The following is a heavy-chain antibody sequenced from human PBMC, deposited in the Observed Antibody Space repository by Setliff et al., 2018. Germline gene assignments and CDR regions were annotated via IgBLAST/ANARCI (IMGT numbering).Heavy chain of an antibody. CDR3: ARTPRGGNSAFDI. V-gene: IGHV4-4*02. CDR1: GDSISSNNW. CDR2: IYHTENT. J-gene: IGHJ3*02. D-gene: IGHD2-21*02. Sequence: LSLTCAVSGDSISSNNWWSWVRQPPGMRLEWIGEIYHTENTNYNSSLKSRVTISVDKSKNQFSLKLTSVTAADTAVYYCARTPRGGNSAFDIWGQGTMVTVSS.